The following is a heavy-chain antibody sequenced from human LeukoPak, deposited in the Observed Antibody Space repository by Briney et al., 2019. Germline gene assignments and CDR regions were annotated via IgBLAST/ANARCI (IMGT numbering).Heavy chain of an antibody. CDR1: GFTFDDYA. Sequence: GGSLRLSCAASGFTFDDYAMHWVRQAPGKGLEWVSLISWDGGSTYYADSVKGRFTISRDNSKNSLYLQMNSLRAEDTAVYYCARSRDDYVWGSYRYSQGGGLYFDYWGQGTLVTVSS. J-gene: IGHJ4*02. V-gene: IGHV3-43D*03. CDR3: ARSRDDYVWGSYRYSQGGGLYFDY. CDR2: ISWDGGST. D-gene: IGHD3-16*02.